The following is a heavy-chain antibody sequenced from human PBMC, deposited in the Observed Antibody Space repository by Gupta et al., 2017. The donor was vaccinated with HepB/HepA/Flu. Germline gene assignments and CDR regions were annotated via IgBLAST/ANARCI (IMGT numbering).Heavy chain of an antibody. CDR3: ARGLDDYGGNSGAFDI. CDR2: ISSSGGII. D-gene: IGHD4-23*01. CDR1: GFPFSDDY. J-gene: IGHJ3*02. V-gene: IGHV3-11*04. Sequence: QVQLVESGGGLVKPGGSLRLSCAASGFPFSDDYMNWIRQAPGKGLEWLSFISSSGGIIYYADSVKGRFTMSRDNAKNSLYLQMNSLRAEDTAVYYCARGLDDYGGNSGAFDIWGQGTMVTVSS.